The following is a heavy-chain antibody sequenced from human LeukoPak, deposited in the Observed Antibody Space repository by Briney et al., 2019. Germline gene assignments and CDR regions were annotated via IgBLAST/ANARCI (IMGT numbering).Heavy chain of an antibody. Sequence: ASVTVSCKASGYTFTSYYMHWVRQAPGQGLEWMGIINPSGGSTSYAQKFQGRVTMTRDMSTSTVYMELSSLRSEDTAVYYCARGSPPRYCSSTSCRGYYYYYYYMDVWGKGTTVTVSS. J-gene: IGHJ6*03. D-gene: IGHD2-2*01. CDR1: GYTFTSYY. V-gene: IGHV1-46*01. CDR3: ARGSPPRYCSSTSCRGYYYYYYYMDV. CDR2: INPSGGST.